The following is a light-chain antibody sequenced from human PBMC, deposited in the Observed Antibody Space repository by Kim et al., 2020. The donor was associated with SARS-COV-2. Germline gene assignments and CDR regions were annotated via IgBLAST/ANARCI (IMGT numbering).Light chain of an antibody. CDR2: GAS. V-gene: IGKV3-15*01. CDR3: QQYNNWPLFT. Sequence: SAGEMATPSCRASQGVSSNLAWYQQKPGQAPRLLSYGASTRATGIPARFSGSGSGTEFTLTISSLQSEDFAVYYCQQYNNWPLFTFGPGTKVDIK. CDR1: QGVSSN. J-gene: IGKJ3*01.